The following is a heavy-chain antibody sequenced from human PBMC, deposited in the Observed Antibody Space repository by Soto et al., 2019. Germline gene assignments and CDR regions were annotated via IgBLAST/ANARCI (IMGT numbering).Heavy chain of an antibody. D-gene: IGHD3-9*01. CDR3: AREGWYYGILTGYYSPIDYYYGMDV. Sequence: GASVKVSCKASGYTFTSYYMHWVRQAPGQGLEWMGIINPSGGSTSYAQKFQGRVTMTRDTSTSTVYMELSSLRSEDTAVYYCAREGWYYGILTGYYSPIDYYYGMDVWGQGTTVTVSS. J-gene: IGHJ6*02. CDR2: INPSGGST. CDR1: GYTFTSYY. V-gene: IGHV1-46*01.